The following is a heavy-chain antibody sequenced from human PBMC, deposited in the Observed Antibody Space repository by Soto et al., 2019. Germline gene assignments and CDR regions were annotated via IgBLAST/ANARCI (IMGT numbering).Heavy chain of an antibody. CDR1: GFTFSNYA. CDR3: AKGGDSSSWKNWFDP. J-gene: IGHJ5*02. CDR2: ISGSGSSI. V-gene: IGHV3-23*01. Sequence: EVQLLESGGGLVQPGGSLRLSCAASGFTFSNYAMTWVRQAPGKGLEWVSGISGSGSSIYYADSVKGRFTISIDNSKNTLYLQMNSLRAEDTAVYYCAKGGDSSSWKNWFDPWGQGTLVTVSS. D-gene: IGHD6-13*01.